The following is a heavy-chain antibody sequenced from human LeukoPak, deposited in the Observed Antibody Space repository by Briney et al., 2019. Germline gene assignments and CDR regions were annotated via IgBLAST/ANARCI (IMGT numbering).Heavy chain of an antibody. J-gene: IGHJ4*02. V-gene: IGHV1-69*05. CDR2: IIPIFGTA. Sequence: ASVKVSCKASGGTFSSYAISWVRQAPGQGLEWMGGIIPIFGTANYAQKFQGRVTITTDESTSTAYMELSSLRSEDTAVYYCARNHRIPGVVPAPLGYWGQGTLVTVSS. D-gene: IGHD2-2*01. CDR1: GGTFSSYA. CDR3: ARNHRIPGVVPAPLGY.